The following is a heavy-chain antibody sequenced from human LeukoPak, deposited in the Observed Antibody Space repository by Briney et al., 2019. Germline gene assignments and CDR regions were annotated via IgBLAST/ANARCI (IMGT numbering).Heavy chain of an antibody. Sequence: PSETLSLTCTVSGDSISSGSYYWGWIRQPPGKGLEWIGSIYYSGSTYYNPSLKSRVTISVNTSKNQFSLKLSSVTAADTAVYYCARVSVSNTGSPRFDYWGQGTLVTVSS. J-gene: IGHJ4*02. CDR1: GDSISSGSYY. CDR3: ARVSVSNTGSPRFDY. D-gene: IGHD1-26*01. V-gene: IGHV4-39*07. CDR2: IYYSGST.